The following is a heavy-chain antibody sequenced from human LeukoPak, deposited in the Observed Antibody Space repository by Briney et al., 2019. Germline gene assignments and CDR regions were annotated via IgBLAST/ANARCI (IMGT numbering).Heavy chain of an antibody. V-gene: IGHV3-64D*06. Sequence: GGSLRLSCSASGFTFSSYAMHWVRQAPGKGLEYVSAISSNGGSTYYADSVKGRFTISRDNSKNTLYLQMSSLRAEDTAVYYCVKNLYCGGDCYSGMFDYWGQGTLVAVSS. D-gene: IGHD2-21*02. CDR1: GFTFSSYA. CDR2: ISSNGGST. J-gene: IGHJ4*02. CDR3: VKNLYCGGDCYSGMFDY.